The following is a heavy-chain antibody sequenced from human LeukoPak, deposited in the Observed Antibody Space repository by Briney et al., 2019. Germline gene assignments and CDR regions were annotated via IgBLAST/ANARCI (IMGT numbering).Heavy chain of an antibody. D-gene: IGHD6-19*01. Sequence: ASVKVSCKASGYTFTSYDINWVRQATGQGLEWMGWMNPNSGNTDYAQKFQGRVTMTRNTSISTAYMELSSLRADDTAVYYCAIGEQWLVLDYWGEGALVTVSS. CDR3: AIGEQWLVLDY. V-gene: IGHV1-8*01. J-gene: IGHJ4*02. CDR1: GYTFTSYD. CDR2: MNPNSGNT.